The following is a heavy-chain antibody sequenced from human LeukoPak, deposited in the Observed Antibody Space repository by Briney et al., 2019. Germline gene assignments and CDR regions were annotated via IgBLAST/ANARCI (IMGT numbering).Heavy chain of an antibody. Sequence: GASVKVSCKASGYTFTGYYMHWVRQAPGQGLEWMGWINPNSGGTNYAQKFQGRVTMTRDTSISTAYMELSRLRSDDTAVYYCARDHQMVRGVISDYWGQGTLVTVSS. CDR1: GYTFTGYY. D-gene: IGHD3-10*01. J-gene: IGHJ4*02. CDR3: ARDHQMVRGVISDY. V-gene: IGHV1-2*02. CDR2: INPNSGGT.